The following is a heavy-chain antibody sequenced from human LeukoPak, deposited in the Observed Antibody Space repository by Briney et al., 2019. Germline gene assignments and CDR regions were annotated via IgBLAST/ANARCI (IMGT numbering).Heavy chain of an antibody. CDR1: GGSISSSSYY. CDR2: IYYSGGT. J-gene: IGHJ4*02. V-gene: IGHV4-39*07. CDR3: ARVRGQQWLLFGGTFDY. Sequence: SETLSLTCTVSGGSISSSSYYWGWIRQPPGKGLEWIGSIYYSGGTYYNPSLKSRVTISVDTSKNQFSLKLSSVTAADTAVYCCARVRGQQWLLFGGTFDYWGQGTLVTVSS. D-gene: IGHD6-19*01.